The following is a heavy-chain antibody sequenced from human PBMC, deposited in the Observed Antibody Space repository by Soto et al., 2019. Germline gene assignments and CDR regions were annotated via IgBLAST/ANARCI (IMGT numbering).Heavy chain of an antibody. CDR1: GYTFTSYG. CDR2: ISAYNGNT. Sequence: ASVKVSCKASGYTFTSYGISWVRQAPGQGLEWMGWISAYNGNTNYAQKLQGRVTMTTDTSTSTAYMELRSLRSDDTAVYYCARCPLDFWSGAVDYWGQGTLVTVSS. D-gene: IGHD3-3*01. CDR3: ARCPLDFWSGAVDY. J-gene: IGHJ4*02. V-gene: IGHV1-18*01.